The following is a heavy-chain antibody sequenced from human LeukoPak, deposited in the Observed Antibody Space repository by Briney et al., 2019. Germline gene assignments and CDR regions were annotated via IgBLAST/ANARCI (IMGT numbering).Heavy chain of an antibody. CDR1: GFTFSSYA. V-gene: IGHV3-66*01. CDR2: IYSGGST. Sequence: GGSLRLSCAASGFTFSSYAMHWVRQAPGKGLEWVSVIYSGGSTYYADSVKGRFTISRDNSKNTPYLQMNSLRAEDTAVYYCARAMVRGNYFDYWGQGTLVTVSS. J-gene: IGHJ4*02. CDR3: ARAMVRGNYFDY. D-gene: IGHD3-10*01.